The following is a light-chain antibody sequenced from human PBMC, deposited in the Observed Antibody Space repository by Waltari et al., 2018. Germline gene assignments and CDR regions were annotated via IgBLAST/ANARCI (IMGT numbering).Light chain of an antibody. V-gene: IGKV3-20*01. Sequence: EIVLTQSPGTLSLSPGERATLSCRASQSVSRFLAWYQQKPGQAPRLLIYAASNRAAGIPDRFSGSGSGTDFSLTISRLELEDFAVYYCQHHVRLPATFGQGTKVEIK. J-gene: IGKJ1*01. CDR2: AAS. CDR3: QHHVRLPAT. CDR1: QSVSRF.